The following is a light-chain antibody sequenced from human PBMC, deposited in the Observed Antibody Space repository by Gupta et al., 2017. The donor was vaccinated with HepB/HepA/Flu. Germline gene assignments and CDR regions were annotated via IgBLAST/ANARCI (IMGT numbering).Light chain of an antibody. Sequence: QSALTQPASVAGSPGPSITISCTGTSSDVGGYNYVSWYQQHPGKAPKLMIYDVSNRPSGVSNRFSGSKSGNTAFLTISGLQAEDEADYYCSSYTSSSPVVFGGGTKLTVL. CDR3: SSYTSSSPVV. V-gene: IGLV2-14*03. J-gene: IGLJ2*01. CDR1: SSDVGGYNY. CDR2: DVS.